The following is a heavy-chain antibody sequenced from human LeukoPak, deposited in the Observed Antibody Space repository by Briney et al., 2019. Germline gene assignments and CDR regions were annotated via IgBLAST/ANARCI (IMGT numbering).Heavy chain of an antibody. V-gene: IGHV3-30*04. CDR1: GFTFSSYA. J-gene: IGHJ4*02. CDR2: ISYDGSNK. Sequence: QSGGSLRLSCAASGFTFSSYAMHWVRQAPGKGLEWVAVISYDGSNKYYADSVKGRFTISRDNSKNTLYLQMNSLRAEDTAVYYCARELRYFDWLPPTHFDYWGQGTLVTVSS. D-gene: IGHD3-9*01. CDR3: ARELRYFDWLPPTHFDY.